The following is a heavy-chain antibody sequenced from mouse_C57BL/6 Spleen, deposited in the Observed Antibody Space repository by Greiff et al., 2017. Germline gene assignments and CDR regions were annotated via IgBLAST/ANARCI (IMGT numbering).Heavy chain of an antibody. D-gene: IGHD2-4*01. V-gene: IGHV1-31*01. Sequence: VQLQQSGPELVKPGASVKISCKASGYSFTGYYMHWVKQRPGHILDWIGYIYPYNGVTSYNQKFKGKATLTVDKSSSTAYMQLRSLTSEDSAVYYCARNYDYDGGSYFGCWGQGTTLTVSS. J-gene: IGHJ2*01. CDR3: ARNYDYDGGSYFGC. CDR1: GYSFTGYY. CDR2: IYPYNGVT.